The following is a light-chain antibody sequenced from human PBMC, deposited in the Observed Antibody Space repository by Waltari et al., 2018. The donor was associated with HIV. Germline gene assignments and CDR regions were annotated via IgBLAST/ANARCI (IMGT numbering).Light chain of an antibody. Sequence: QSVLTQPPSASGTPGQRVTISCSGSSPNLGSNTVNWYQHLPGAAPKLLIYSNNQRPSGVPDRFSGSKSGTSASLAISGLQSEDEADYYCATWDDSPDGPVFGGGTKLTVL. CDR3: ATWDDSPDGPV. CDR2: SNN. CDR1: SPNLGSNT. V-gene: IGLV1-44*01. J-gene: IGLJ3*02.